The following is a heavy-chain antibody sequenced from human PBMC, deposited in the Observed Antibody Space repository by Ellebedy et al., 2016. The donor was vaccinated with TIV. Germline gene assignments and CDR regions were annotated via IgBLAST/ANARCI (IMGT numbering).Heavy chain of an antibody. Sequence: PGGSLRLSCAASGFTFSRYWMSWVRQAPGKGLEWVANLKQDGSEEYYVDSVKGRFTISRDNAKNSLYLQMNSLRTEDTAVYYCASSKHASGWIDVFEIWGQGTIVTVSP. CDR1: GFTFSRYW. CDR2: LKQDGSEE. J-gene: IGHJ3*02. CDR3: ASSKHASGWIDVFEI. V-gene: IGHV3-7*01. D-gene: IGHD6-25*01.